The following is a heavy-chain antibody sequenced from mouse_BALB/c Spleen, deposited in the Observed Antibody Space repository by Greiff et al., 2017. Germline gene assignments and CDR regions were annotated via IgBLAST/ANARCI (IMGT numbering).Heavy chain of an antibody. CDR3: ARSGGNSTMINAY. CDR2: INPSNGRT. J-gene: IGHJ3*01. CDR1: GYTFTSYW. Sequence: QVQLQQPGAELVKPGASVKLSCKASGYTFTSYWMHWVKQRPGQGLEWIGEINPSNGRTNYNEKFKSKATLTVDKSSSTAYMQLSSLTSEDSAVYYCARSGGNSTMINAYWGQGTLVTVSA. D-gene: IGHD2-4*01. V-gene: IGHV1S81*02.